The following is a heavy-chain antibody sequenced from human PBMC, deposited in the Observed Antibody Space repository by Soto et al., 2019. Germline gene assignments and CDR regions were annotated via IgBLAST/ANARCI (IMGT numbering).Heavy chain of an antibody. J-gene: IGHJ6*02. V-gene: IGHV1-69*01. CDR1: GGTFRSYA. CDR3: ARASDTAMVLYYYYGMDV. CDR2: IIPIFGTA. D-gene: IGHD5-18*01. Sequence: QVQLVQSGAEVKKPGSSVKVSCKASGGTFRSYAISWVRQAPGQGLEVMGGIIPIFGTANYAQKFQGRVTITADESTSTAYMELSSLRSEDTAVYYCARASDTAMVLYYYYGMDVWGQGTTVTVSS.